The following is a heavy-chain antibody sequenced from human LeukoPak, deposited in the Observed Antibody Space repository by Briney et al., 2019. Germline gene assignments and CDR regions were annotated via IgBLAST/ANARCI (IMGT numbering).Heavy chain of an antibody. CDR3: ARGLVRGVTPAGY. CDR1: GYTFTGYY. V-gene: IGHV1-2*02. D-gene: IGHD3-10*01. Sequence: APVKVSCKASGYTFTGYYMHWVRQAPGQGLEWMGWINPNSGGTNYAQKFQGRVTMTRDTSISTAYMELSRLRSDDTAVYYCARGLVRGVTPAGYWGQGTLVTVSS. CDR2: INPNSGGT. J-gene: IGHJ4*02.